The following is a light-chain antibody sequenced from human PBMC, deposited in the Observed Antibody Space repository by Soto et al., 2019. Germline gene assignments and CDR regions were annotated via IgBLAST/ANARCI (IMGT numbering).Light chain of an antibody. CDR3: CSYASGGTYV. CDR1: SSDVGSYNV. CDR2: EVN. V-gene: IGLV2-23*02. J-gene: IGLJ1*01. Sequence: QSVLTQPASVSGSPGQSITISCTGSSSDVGSYNVVSWFQQHPGKAPNLIIYEVNKWPSGVSNRFSGSKSGNTASLTVSGLQAEDEADYYCCSYASGGTYVFGTGTKVTVL.